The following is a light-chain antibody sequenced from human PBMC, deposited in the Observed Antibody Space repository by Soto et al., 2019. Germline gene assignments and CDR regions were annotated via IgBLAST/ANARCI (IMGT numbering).Light chain of an antibody. CDR2: DAS. CDR1: QSVSSSY. CDR3: EYYGSSIT. V-gene: IGKV3-20*01. Sequence: EIVLTQSPDTLSLSPGERATLSCRASQSVSSSYLAWYQQKPGQAPRLLIYDASSRATGIPDRFSGSGSGTDFTLTISRLEPEDFAVYYCEYYGSSITFGGGTKVEIK. J-gene: IGKJ4*01.